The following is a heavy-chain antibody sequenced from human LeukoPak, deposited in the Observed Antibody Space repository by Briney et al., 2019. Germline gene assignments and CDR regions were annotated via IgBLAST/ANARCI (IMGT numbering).Heavy chain of an antibody. CDR2: IYPRDSDT. D-gene: IGHD4/OR15-4a*01. Sequence: GESLKISCKGSGYKFTDYWIAWVRQMPGKGLEWMGMIYPRDSDTRYSPSFQGHVTISADKSIATAYLQWSSLKAPDTAMYYCARHIGLTTRYFDYWGQGTLVTVSS. CDR3: ARHIGLTTRYFDY. CDR1: GYKFTDYW. J-gene: IGHJ4*02. V-gene: IGHV5-51*01.